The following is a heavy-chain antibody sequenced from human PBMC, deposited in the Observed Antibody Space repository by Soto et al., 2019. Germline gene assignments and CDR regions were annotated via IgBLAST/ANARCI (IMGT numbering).Heavy chain of an antibody. D-gene: IGHD2-15*01. CDR1: VLTFRDSA. J-gene: IGHJ3*02. CDR3: AADVLTYGNGGYFFDGFDT. Sequence: SVKVSCKASVLTFRDSAGQWVRQRRGRRLEWIGWIVVGSGNTNYAQDFQGRVTIKRDMSTDTVYMELSSLSSEDSAVFFCAADVLTYGNGGYFFDGFDTWGQGTKVTVSS. V-gene: IGHV1-58*01. CDR2: IVVGSGNT.